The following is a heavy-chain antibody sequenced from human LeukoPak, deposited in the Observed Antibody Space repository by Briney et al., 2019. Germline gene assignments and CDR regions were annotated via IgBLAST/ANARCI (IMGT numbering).Heavy chain of an antibody. V-gene: IGHV1-18*01. J-gene: IGHJ2*01. CDR3: ARGASSSWYPTGLDWRPKVKWYFDL. CDR1: GYTFTTYG. CDR2: INAYNGNT. D-gene: IGHD6-13*01. Sequence: ASVKVSFKASGYTFTTYGISWGRHAPGQGLEWMGWINAYNGNTNNSQKLQGTVTMTTDTSTTTAYMELRRLRSDDTAVYYCARGASSSWYPTGLDWRPKVKWYFDLWGSGTLVTVSS.